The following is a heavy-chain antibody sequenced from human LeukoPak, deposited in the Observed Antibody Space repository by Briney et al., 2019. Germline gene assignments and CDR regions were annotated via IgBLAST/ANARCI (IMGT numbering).Heavy chain of an antibody. D-gene: IGHD6-13*01. J-gene: IGHJ4*02. CDR3: AREDQQLPDY. CDR2: ISSSSSSI. CDR1: GFTFSSYS. Sequence: GGSLRLSCAASGFTFSSYSMNWARRAPGKGLEWVSSISSSSSSINYADSVKGRFTISRDNSKTTVYLQMSSLRAEDTAVYYCAREDQQLPDYWGQGTLVTVSS. V-gene: IGHV3-21*01.